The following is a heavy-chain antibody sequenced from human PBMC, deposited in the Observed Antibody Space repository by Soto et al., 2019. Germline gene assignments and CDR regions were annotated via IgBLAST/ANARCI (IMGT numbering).Heavy chain of an antibody. D-gene: IGHD3-22*01. V-gene: IGHV1-24*01. Sequence: ASVKVSCKVSGYTLNELSVHWVRQPPGRGPEWVGGFDPEDGETVYAQKFQGRVTMTEDASADTAYMELSSLRSDDTAVYYCAATSQDYYDSDGFPYGGFDPWG. CDR1: GYTLNELS. J-gene: IGHJ5*02. CDR3: AATSQDYYDSDGFPYGGFDP. CDR2: FDPEDGET.